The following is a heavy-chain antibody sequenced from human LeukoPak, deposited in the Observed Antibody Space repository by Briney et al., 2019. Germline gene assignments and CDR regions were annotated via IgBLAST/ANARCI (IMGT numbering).Heavy chain of an antibody. Sequence: TGGSLRLSCAASGITVSNNYIAWVRQAPGKGLEWVSVIYPGGSTYYPDSVKGRFIISRDNSQNTLDLQMNSLRGEDTGVYFCARAPQATRGSFGNYHMDVWGQGTTVTVS. V-gene: IGHV3-53*05. J-gene: IGHJ6*02. D-gene: IGHD3-10*01. CDR2: IYPGGST. CDR1: GITVSNNY. CDR3: ARAPQATRGSFGNYHMDV.